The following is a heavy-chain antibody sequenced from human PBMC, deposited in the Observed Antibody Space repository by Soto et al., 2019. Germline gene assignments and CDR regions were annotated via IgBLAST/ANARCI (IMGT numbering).Heavy chain of an antibody. V-gene: IGHV3-7*03. D-gene: IGHD3-22*01. CDR1: GFTFSSYW. CDR2: IKQDGSEK. CDR3: ARDSQHDSSGYYHYYYYYYGMDV. Sequence: GGSLRLSCAASGFTFSSYWMSWVRQAPGKGLEWVANIKQDGSEKYYVDSVKGRFTISRDNAKNSLYLQMNSLRAEDTAVYYCARDSQHDSSGYYHYYYYYYGMDVWGQGTTVTVSS. J-gene: IGHJ6*02.